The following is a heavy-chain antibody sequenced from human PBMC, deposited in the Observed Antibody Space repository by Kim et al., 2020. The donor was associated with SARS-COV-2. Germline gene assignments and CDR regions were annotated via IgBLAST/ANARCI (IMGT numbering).Heavy chain of an antibody. D-gene: IGHD3-10*01. CDR2: ISGSGGST. V-gene: IGHV3-23*01. CDR3: ACNVSYWNYYGMDV. J-gene: IGHJ6*02. Sequence: GGSLRLSCAASGFTFSSYAMSWVRQAPGKGLEWVSAISGSGGSTYYADSVKGRFTISRDNSKNTLYLQMNSLRAEDTAVYYCACNVSYWNYYGMDVWGQGTTVTVSS. CDR1: GFTFSSYA.